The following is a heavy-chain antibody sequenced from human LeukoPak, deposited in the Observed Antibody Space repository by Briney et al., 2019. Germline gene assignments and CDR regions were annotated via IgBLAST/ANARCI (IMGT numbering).Heavy chain of an antibody. J-gene: IGHJ4*02. CDR1: GGSISSGSYY. V-gene: IGHV4-61*02. CDR2: VYTSGTT. Sequence: PSQTLSLTCTVSGGSISSGSYYWAWIRQPAGKGVEWIGRVYTSGTTNYNPSLQSRVTISVDTSKNQFSLRLSSVTAADTAVYYCARDRSDTIFDYWGQGTLVTVSS. D-gene: IGHD6-6*01. CDR3: ARDRSDTIFDY.